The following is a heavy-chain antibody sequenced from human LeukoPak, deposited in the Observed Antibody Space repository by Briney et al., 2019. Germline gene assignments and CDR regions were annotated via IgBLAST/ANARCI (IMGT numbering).Heavy chain of an antibody. Sequence: ASVKVSCKASGYTFTGYYMHWVRQAPGQGLEWMGWINPNSSGTNYAQKFQGRVTMTRDTSISTAYMELSRLRSDDTAVYYCAREMDCSGGSCRDYWGQGTLVTVSS. CDR1: GYTFTGYY. CDR2: INPNSSGT. J-gene: IGHJ4*02. V-gene: IGHV1-2*02. D-gene: IGHD2-15*01. CDR3: AREMDCSGGSCRDY.